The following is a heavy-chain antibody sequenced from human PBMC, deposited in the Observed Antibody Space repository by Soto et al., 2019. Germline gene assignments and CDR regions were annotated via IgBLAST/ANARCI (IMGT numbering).Heavy chain of an antibody. CDR3: ARRGGDDYSNYYYGMDV. CDR2: IYYSGST. J-gene: IGHJ6*04. V-gene: IGHV4-39*01. D-gene: IGHD4-4*01. Sequence: SETLSLTCTVSGGSISSSSYYWGWIRQPPGKGLEWIGSIYYSGSTYYNPSLKSRVTISVDTSKNQFSLKLSSVTAADTAVYYCARRGGDDYSNYYYGMDVWGKGTTVTVSS. CDR1: GGSISSSSYY.